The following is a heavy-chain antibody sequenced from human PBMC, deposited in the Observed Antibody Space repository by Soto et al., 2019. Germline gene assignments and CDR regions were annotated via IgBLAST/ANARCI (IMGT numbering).Heavy chain of an antibody. CDR2: IWHDGSNE. V-gene: IGHV3-33*01. Sequence: QVQLVESGGGVVQPGRSLRLSCAASGFTFSTHGMHWVRQAPGKGLEWVAVIWHDGSNEYYADSVKGRFTISRDNSKNTLDLQMNSLRAEDTAVYYCARGYSYYYDSSGYSGGYYLDYWGQGTLVTVSS. CDR3: ARGYSYYYDSSGYSGGYYLDY. J-gene: IGHJ4*02. CDR1: GFTFSTHG. D-gene: IGHD3-22*01.